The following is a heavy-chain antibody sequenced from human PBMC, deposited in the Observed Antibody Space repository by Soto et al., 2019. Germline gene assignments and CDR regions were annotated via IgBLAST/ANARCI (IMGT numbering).Heavy chain of an antibody. D-gene: IGHD6-13*01. Sequence: GGSLRLSCAASGFTLSDYYMSWIRQAPGKGLEWVSYISSSSSTIYYADSVKGRFTISRDNAKNSLYLQMNSLRAEDTAVYYCARHPERIAQIGWFDPWGQGTLVTVSS. J-gene: IGHJ5*02. CDR1: GFTLSDYY. V-gene: IGHV3-11*04. CDR3: ARHPERIAQIGWFDP. CDR2: ISSSSSTI.